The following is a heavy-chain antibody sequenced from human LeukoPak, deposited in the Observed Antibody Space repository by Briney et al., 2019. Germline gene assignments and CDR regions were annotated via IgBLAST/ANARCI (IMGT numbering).Heavy chain of an antibody. D-gene: IGHD2-15*01. Sequence: GGSLRLSCAASGFTFDDYGMSWVRQAPGKGLEWVSGINWNGGSTGYADSVKGRFTISRDNSKNTLYLQMNSLRAEDTAVYYCARGAEDIVFYFDHWGQGTLVTVSS. CDR3: ARGAEDIVFYFDH. J-gene: IGHJ4*02. V-gene: IGHV3-20*04. CDR2: INWNGGST. CDR1: GFTFDDYG.